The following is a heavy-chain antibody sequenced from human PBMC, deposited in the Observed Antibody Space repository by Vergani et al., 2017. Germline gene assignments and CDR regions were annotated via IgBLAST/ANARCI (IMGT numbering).Heavy chain of an antibody. CDR3: ARVIQLWLGDWFDP. D-gene: IGHD5-18*01. CDR1: GGSISSSNW. Sequence: QVQLQESGPGLVKPPGTLSLTCAVSGGSISSSNWWSWVRQPPGKGLEWIGEIYYSGGTNYNPSLKSRITISIDKSKNQFSLKLSSVTAADTAVYYSARVIQLWLGDWFDPWGQGTLVTVSS. V-gene: IGHV4-4*03. CDR2: IYYSGGT. J-gene: IGHJ5*02.